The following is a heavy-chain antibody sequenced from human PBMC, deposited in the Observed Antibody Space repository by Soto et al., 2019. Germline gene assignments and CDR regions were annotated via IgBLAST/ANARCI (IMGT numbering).Heavy chain of an antibody. CDR3: AKEPRKAVAGTDYFDS. V-gene: IGHV3-30*18. CDR2: ISYDVTNK. D-gene: IGHD6-19*01. Sequence: QVQLVESGGGVVQPGRSLRLSCAASGFSFSSYGMHWVRQAPGKGLEWVAVISYDVTNKYYADSVKGRFTISRDNSKNTLYLQMNSLRAEDTAVYYCAKEPRKAVAGTDYFDSWGQGTLVTVSS. CDR1: GFSFSSYG. J-gene: IGHJ4*02.